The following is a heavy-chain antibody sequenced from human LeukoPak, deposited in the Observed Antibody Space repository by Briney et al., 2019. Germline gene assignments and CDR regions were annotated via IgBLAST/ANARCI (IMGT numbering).Heavy chain of an antibody. CDR1: GGSISSYY. J-gene: IGHJ6*02. D-gene: IGHD2-2*01. CDR3: ASTSKNSNYGMDV. Sequence: SEALSLTCTVSGGSISSYYWSWIRQPPGKGLEWIGYIYYSGSTNYNPSLKSRVTISVDTFKNQFSLKLSSVTAADTAVYYCASTSKNSNYGMDVWGQGTTVTVSS. V-gene: IGHV4-59*01. CDR2: IYYSGST.